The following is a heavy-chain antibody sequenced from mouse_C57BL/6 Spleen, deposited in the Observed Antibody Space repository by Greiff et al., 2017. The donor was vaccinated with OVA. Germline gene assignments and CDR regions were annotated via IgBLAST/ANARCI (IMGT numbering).Heavy chain of an antibody. CDR3: AREGITGTDYAMDY. J-gene: IGHJ4*01. CDR1: GYTFTSYW. Sequence: QVQLQQPGTELVKPGASVKLSCKASGYTFTSYWITWVKQRPGQGLEWIGDIYPGSGSTNYNEKFKSKATLTVDTSSSTAYMQLSSLTSEDSAVYYCAREGITGTDYAMDYWGQGTSVTVSS. V-gene: IGHV1-55*01. D-gene: IGHD4-1*01. CDR2: IYPGSGST.